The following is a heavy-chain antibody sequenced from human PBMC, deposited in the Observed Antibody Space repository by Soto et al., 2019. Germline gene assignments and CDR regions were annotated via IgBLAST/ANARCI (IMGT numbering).Heavy chain of an antibody. Sequence: GGSLRLSCAASGFTFSSYGMHWVRQAPGKGLEWVAVISYDGSNKYYADSVKGRFTISRDNSKNTLYLQMNSLRAEDTAVYYCAKVVGSGNSSSSYSVYYYYYGMDVWGQGTTVTVSS. CDR1: GFTFSSYG. CDR3: AKVVGSGNSSSSYSVYYYYYGMDV. V-gene: IGHV3-30*18. D-gene: IGHD6-6*01. J-gene: IGHJ6*02. CDR2: ISYDGSNK.